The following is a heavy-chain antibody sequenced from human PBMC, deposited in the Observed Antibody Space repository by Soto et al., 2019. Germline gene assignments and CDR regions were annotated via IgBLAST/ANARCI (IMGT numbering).Heavy chain of an antibody. J-gene: IGHJ4*02. D-gene: IGHD3-16*02. V-gene: IGHV3-53*04. CDR2: IYSGGST. CDR3: AISITLGGVIAPGYYFEY. CDR1: GFTVSSNY. Sequence: PRGSPRLSCAASGFTVSSNYMSWVRQAPGKGLEWVSVIYSGGSTYYADSVKGRFTISRHNSKHTLYLQMNSLRAEDTAVYYCAISITLGGVIAPGYYFEYWGQGTLEAVSS.